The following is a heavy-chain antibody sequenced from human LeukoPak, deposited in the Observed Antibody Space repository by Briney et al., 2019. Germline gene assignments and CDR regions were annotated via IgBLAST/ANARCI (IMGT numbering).Heavy chain of an antibody. CDR3: ARDLLKTYIVVVPAAFDP. J-gene: IGHJ5*02. CDR1: GFTFSSYS. D-gene: IGHD2-2*01. CDR2: ISSSSSYI. V-gene: IGHV3-21*01. Sequence: GGSLRLSCAASGFTFSSYSMNWVRQAPGKGLEWVSSISSSSSYIYYADSVKGRFTISRDNAENSLYLQMNSLRAEDTAVYYCARDLLKTYIVVVPAAFDPWGQGTLVTVSS.